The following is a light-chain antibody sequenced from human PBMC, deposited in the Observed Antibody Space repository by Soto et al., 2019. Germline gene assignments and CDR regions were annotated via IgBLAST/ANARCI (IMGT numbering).Light chain of an antibody. CDR3: QHYQVGQPIA. V-gene: IGKV3-20*01. CDR1: QCVGTR. CDR2: GAS. Sequence: IVLTQSPDTLSFSPGERATLSCRASQCVGTRLAWYQHKTGQAPSLLMSGASSRATGIPDRFSGSGSETDFTLTISRLEPEDFALYYCQHYQVGQPIAFGRGTRLEIK. J-gene: IGKJ5*01.